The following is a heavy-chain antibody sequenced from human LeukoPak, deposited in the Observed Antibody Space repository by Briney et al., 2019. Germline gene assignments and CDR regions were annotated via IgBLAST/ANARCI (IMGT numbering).Heavy chain of an antibody. J-gene: IGHJ3*02. Sequence: GGSLRLSCAASGFTFSNYWMHWVRQAPGKGLVWVSRVNTDGRHTDYADSVKGRFTISRDNAKNTLYLQINSLRVEDTAVYYCARDMAYMSDFDAFDMWGQGTLVTVSS. V-gene: IGHV3-74*01. CDR3: ARDMAYMSDFDAFDM. CDR1: GFTFSNYW. CDR2: VNTDGRHT. D-gene: IGHD2-21*01.